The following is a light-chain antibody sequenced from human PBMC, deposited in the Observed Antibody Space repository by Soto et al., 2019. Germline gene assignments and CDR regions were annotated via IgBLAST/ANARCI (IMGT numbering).Light chain of an antibody. J-gene: IGKJ1*01. CDR2: DAS. Sequence: IQMTQSPSTLSASVGDRVTITCRASQSISSWLTWYQQKPGKATKLLIYDASSLESGVPSRFSGSGSGTEFTLTISSLQPDDFATYYCQQYNSYSRTFGQGTKV. CDR3: QQYNSYSRT. V-gene: IGKV1-5*01. CDR1: QSISSW.